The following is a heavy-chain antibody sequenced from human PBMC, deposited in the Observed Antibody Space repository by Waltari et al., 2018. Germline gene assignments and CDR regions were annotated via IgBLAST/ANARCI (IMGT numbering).Heavy chain of an antibody. Sequence: QLQLQESGPGLVKPSETLSLTCTVSGGSISSSSYYWGWIRQPPGKGLEWIGSIYYSGSTYYNPSLKSRVTISVDTSKNQFSLKLSSVTAADTAVYYCARQEEQHTYGMDVWGQGTTVTVSS. J-gene: IGHJ6*02. CDR2: IYYSGST. CDR1: GGSISSSSYY. CDR3: ARQEEQHTYGMDV. V-gene: IGHV4-39*01.